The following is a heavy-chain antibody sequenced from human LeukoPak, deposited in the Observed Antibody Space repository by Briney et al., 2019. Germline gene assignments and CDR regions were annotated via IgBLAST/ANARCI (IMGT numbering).Heavy chain of an antibody. CDR2: INHSGST. CDR3: ARGRTASGYYYYYMDV. Sequence: SETLSLTCAVYGGSFSGYYWSWIRQPPGKGLEWIGEINHSGSTNYNPSLKSRVTISVDTSKNQFSLKLNSVTAADTALYYCARGRTASGYYYYYMDVWGQGTLVTVSS. J-gene: IGHJ6*03. CDR1: GGSFSGYY. D-gene: IGHD5-18*01. V-gene: IGHV4-34*01.